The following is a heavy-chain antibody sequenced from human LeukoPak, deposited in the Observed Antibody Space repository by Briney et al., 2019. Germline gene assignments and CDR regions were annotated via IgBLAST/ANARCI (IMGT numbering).Heavy chain of an antibody. Sequence: PGGSLRLSCAASGFTFSSYVMHWVRQAPGKGLEWVAFIRYDGSNKYYSDSVKGRFTISRDNSKNTLYLQMNSLRAEDTAAYYCARDTNSGSYYVDIDYWGQGTLVTVSS. CDR1: GFTFSSYV. CDR2: IRYDGSNK. J-gene: IGHJ4*02. D-gene: IGHD1-26*01. V-gene: IGHV3-30*02. CDR3: ARDTNSGSYYVDIDY.